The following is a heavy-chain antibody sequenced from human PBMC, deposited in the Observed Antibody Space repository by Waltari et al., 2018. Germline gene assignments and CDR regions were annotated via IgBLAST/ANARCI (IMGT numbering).Heavy chain of an antibody. CDR3: ARAGYYYDSSGYSPFDY. CDR1: GGSISSSSYY. CDR2: IYYSGRT. V-gene: IGHV4-39*07. J-gene: IGHJ4*02. D-gene: IGHD3-22*01. Sequence: QLQLQESGPGLVKPSATLSLTCTVSGGSISSSSYYWGWIRQPPGKGLEWIGSIYYSGRTYYNPSVRSRVSISVDTSKNQCSLKLSSVTAADTAVYYCARAGYYYDSSGYSPFDYWGQGTLVTVSS.